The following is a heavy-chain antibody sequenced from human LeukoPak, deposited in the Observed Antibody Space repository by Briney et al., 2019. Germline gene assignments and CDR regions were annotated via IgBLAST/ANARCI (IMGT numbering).Heavy chain of an antibody. CDR3: ARDSYYYDSSGYHSLDY. V-gene: IGHV4-4*07. D-gene: IGHD3-22*01. CDR1: GYSIRSGYY. Sequence: SETLSLTCTVSGYSIRSGYYWGWIRQPAGKGLEWIGRIHTSGSTNYNPSLKSRVTMSVDTSKNQFSLKLRSVTAADTAVYYCARDSYYYDSSGYHSLDYWGQGTLVTVSS. CDR2: IHTSGST. J-gene: IGHJ4*02.